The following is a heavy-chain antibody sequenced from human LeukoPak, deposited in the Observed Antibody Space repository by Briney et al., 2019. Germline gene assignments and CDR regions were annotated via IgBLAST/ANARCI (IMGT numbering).Heavy chain of an antibody. Sequence: VASVKVSCKASGGTFSSYAISWVRQAPGQGLEWMGRIIPILGIANYAQKFQGRVTITADKSTSTAYMELSSLRSEDTAVYYCARLYGGNSAEYFQHWGQGTLVTVSS. D-gene: IGHD4-17*01. CDR1: GGTFSSYA. CDR3: ARLYGGNSAEYFQH. CDR2: IIPILGIA. J-gene: IGHJ1*01. V-gene: IGHV1-69*04.